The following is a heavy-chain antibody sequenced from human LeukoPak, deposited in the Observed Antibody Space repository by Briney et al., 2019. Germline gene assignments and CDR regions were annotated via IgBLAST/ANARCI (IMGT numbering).Heavy chain of an antibody. Sequence: SETLSLTCTVSGGSISSYYGSWIRQPAGKGLEWIGRIYTSGSTNYNPSLKSRVTMSVDTSKNQFSLKLSSVTAADTAVYYCARDVHDYVWGSPYYYYYYMDVWGKGTTVTVSS. CDR2: IYTSGST. V-gene: IGHV4-4*07. CDR1: GGSISSYY. J-gene: IGHJ6*03. CDR3: ARDVHDYVWGSPYYYYYYMDV. D-gene: IGHD3-16*01.